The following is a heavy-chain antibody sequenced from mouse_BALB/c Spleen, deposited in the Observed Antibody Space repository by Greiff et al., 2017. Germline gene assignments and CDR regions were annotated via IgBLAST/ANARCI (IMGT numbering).Heavy chain of an antibody. CDR1: GYAFTNYW. D-gene: IGHD2-3*01. CDR3: ARRPIYDGYYPYAMDY. Sequence: VQLQQSGAELVRPGTSVKISCKASGYAFTNYWLGWVKQRPGHGLEWIGDIYPGSGNTYYNEKFKGKATLTADKSSSTAYMQLSSLTSEDSAVYFCARRPIYDGYYPYAMDYWGQGTSVTVSS. J-gene: IGHJ4*01. CDR2: IYPGSGNT. V-gene: IGHV1-63*01.